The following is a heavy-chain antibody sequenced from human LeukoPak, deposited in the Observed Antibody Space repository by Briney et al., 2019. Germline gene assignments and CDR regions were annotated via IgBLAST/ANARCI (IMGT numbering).Heavy chain of an antibody. CDR2: IYDSGST. CDR3: TRRSNSQPPNY. Sequence: SETLSLTCTVSGGSIRSSYYYWGWIRQPPGKGLEWIGSIYDSGSTYYNPSLKSRVTISVDTSKNQFSLKLNSVTAADTAVYYCTRRSNSQPPNYWGQGTLVTVSS. J-gene: IGHJ4*02. D-gene: IGHD4-23*01. V-gene: IGHV4-39*01. CDR1: GGSIRSSYYY.